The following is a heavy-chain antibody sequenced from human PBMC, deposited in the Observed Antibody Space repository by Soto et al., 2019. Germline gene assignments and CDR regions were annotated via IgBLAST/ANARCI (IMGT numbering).Heavy chain of an antibody. V-gene: IGHV3-23*01. J-gene: IGHJ6*02. Sequence: EVKLLESGGGFVQPGGSLRLSCTASGLTFSNYAMSWVRQAPGKGLEFVSFISGGGASSFSADSVKSRFTVSRDNLKNTLSLQMNSLRVEDTAVYYCVKLLRSWYGHNALDVWGQGTTVTVSS. CDR1: GLTFSNYA. CDR2: ISGGGASS. CDR3: VKLLRSWYGHNALDV. D-gene: IGHD3-9*01.